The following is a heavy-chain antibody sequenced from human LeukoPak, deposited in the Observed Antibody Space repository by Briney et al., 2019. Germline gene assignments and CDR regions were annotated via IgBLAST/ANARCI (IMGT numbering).Heavy chain of an antibody. CDR1: GFTFSYYW. Sequence: GGSLRLSCAASGFTFSYYWMSWVRQAPGKGLEWVANIKQEGSEKYYVDSVKGRFTISRDNAKNSLYLQMNSLRAEDTAVYYCARVRGNYCFDYWGQGTLVTVSS. CDR2: IKQEGSEK. V-gene: IGHV3-7*01. CDR3: ARVRGNYCFDY. D-gene: IGHD1-26*01. J-gene: IGHJ4*02.